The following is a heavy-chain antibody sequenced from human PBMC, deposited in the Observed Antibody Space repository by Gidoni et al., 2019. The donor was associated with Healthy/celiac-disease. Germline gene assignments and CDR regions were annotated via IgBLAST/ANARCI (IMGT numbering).Heavy chain of an antibody. CDR2: IDWDDDK. CDR3: ARQHDVDTAMGNFDY. Sequence: QVTLRESGPALVKPTQTLTLTCTLSGFSLSTSGMCVSWIRQPPGKALEWLALIDWDDDKYYSTSLKTRLTISKDTSKNQVVLTMTNMDPVDTATYYCARQHDVDTAMGNFDYWGQGTLVTVSS. V-gene: IGHV2-70*01. CDR1: GFSLSTSGMC. J-gene: IGHJ4*02. D-gene: IGHD5-18*01.